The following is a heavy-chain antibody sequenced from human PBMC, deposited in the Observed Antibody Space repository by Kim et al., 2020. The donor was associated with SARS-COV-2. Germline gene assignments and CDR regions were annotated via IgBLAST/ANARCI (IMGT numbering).Heavy chain of an antibody. CDR2: IYTSGST. J-gene: IGHJ6*02. V-gene: IGHV4-61*02. Sequence: SETLSLTCTVSGGSISSGSYYWSWIRQPAGKGLEWIGRIYTSGSTNYNPSLKSRVTISVDTSKNQFSLKLSSVTAADTAVYYCARDSRGYCSGGSCYVGGYYYYGMDVWGQGAPVTVSS. CDR3: ARDSRGYCSGGSCYVGGYYYYGMDV. CDR1: GGSISSGSYY. D-gene: IGHD2-15*01.